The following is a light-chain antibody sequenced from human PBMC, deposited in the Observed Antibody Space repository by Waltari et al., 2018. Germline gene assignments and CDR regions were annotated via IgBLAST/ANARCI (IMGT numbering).Light chain of an antibody. CDR1: SSGVGVSYH. V-gene: IGLV2-14*01. Sequence: QPALTQPASVSGSPGESIPISCTGPSSGVGVSYHCPRYQQHQGKAPKLMIYEVSNRPSGVSNRFAGSKSGNTASLTISGLQAEDEADYYCSSYTSSSTLYVFGTGTKVTVL. CDR2: EVS. J-gene: IGLJ1*01. CDR3: SSYTSSSTLYV.